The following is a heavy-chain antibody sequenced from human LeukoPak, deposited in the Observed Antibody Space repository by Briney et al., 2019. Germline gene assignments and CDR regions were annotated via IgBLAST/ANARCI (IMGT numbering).Heavy chain of an antibody. CDR3: ARTVEYEDAFDI. CDR1: GGSISSGDYY. Sequence: SQTLSLTCTVSGGSISSGDYYWSWIRQPPGKGLEWIGYIYYSGSTYYNPSLKSRVTISVDTSKNQFSLELSSVTAADTAVYYCARTVEYEDAFDIWGQGTMVTVSS. J-gene: IGHJ3*02. CDR2: IYYSGST. V-gene: IGHV4-30-4*01. D-gene: IGHD2-8*02.